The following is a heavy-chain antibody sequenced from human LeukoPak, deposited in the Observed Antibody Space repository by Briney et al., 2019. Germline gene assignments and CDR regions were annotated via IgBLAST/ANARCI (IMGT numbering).Heavy chain of an antibody. J-gene: IGHJ4*02. V-gene: IGHV1-69*05. D-gene: IGHD4-17*01. CDR2: IIPIFGTA. Sequence: SVKVSCKASGGTFSSYAISWVPQAPGQGLEWMGRIIPIFGTANYAQKFQVRVTITTDESTSTAYMELSSLRSEDTAVYYCARDQGDYGDFSFTRSAAYYFDYWGQGTLVTVSS. CDR3: ARDQGDYGDFSFTRSAAYYFDY. CDR1: GGTFSSYA.